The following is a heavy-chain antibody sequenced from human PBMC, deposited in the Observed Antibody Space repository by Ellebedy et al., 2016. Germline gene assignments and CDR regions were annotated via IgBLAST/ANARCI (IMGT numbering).Heavy chain of an antibody. CDR3: AKERPPTMVRPGGWFDP. J-gene: IGHJ5*02. CDR1: GFTFSSYS. Sequence: GGSLRLXXAASGFTFSSYSMNWVRQAPGKGLEWVSYISSSSSTIYYADSVKGRFTISRDNAKNSLYLQMNSLRAEDTAVYYCAKERPPTMVRPGGWFDPWGQGTLVTVSS. V-gene: IGHV3-48*04. D-gene: IGHD3-10*01. CDR2: ISSSSSTI.